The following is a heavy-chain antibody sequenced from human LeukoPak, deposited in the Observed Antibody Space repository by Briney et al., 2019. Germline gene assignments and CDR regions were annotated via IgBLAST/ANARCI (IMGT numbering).Heavy chain of an antibody. Sequence: EPSETLSLTCTVSGGSISSYYWSWIRQPPGKGLEWIGYIYYSGTTNYNPSLRSRVTISVDTSKNQFSLKLSSVTAADTAVYFCARQVGATFDYWGQGALVTVSS. CDR2: IYYSGTT. D-gene: IGHD1-26*01. J-gene: IGHJ4*02. CDR3: ARQVGATFDY. CDR1: GGSISSYY. V-gene: IGHV4-59*08.